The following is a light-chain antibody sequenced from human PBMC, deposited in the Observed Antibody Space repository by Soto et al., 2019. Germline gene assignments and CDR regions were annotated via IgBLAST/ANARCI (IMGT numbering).Light chain of an antibody. Sequence: QSVLTQPASVSGSPGQSITISCTGTSSDLAIYNYVSWYQQQPGKAPKLMIYQVTNRPSGVSNRFSGSRSGNTASLTISGLQAEDEADYYCSSYTDSSNYVFETGTKLTVL. CDR1: SSDLAIYNY. CDR3: SSYTDSSNYV. CDR2: QVT. V-gene: IGLV2-14*01. J-gene: IGLJ1*01.